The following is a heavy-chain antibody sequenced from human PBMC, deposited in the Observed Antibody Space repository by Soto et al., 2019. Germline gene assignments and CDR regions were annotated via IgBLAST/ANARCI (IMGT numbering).Heavy chain of an antibody. CDR2: IYRTGST. V-gene: IGHV4-4*02. J-gene: IGHJ5*01. D-gene: IGHD3-10*01. CDR3: TRAYGAETFDF. Sequence: SETLSLTCAVSGGSFTSNNWWTWVRQPPGQGLEWIGEIYRTGSTNYNPSLKSRVTISLDKSENQFSLKVTSLTAADTATYYCTRAYGAETFDFWGQGTRVTVSS. CDR1: GGSFTSNNW.